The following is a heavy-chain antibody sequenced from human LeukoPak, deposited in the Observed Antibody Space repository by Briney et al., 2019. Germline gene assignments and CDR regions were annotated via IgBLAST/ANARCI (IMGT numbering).Heavy chain of an antibody. D-gene: IGHD4-17*01. CDR1: GFKFSSNW. CDR3: AREGPSVTPYY. V-gene: IGHV3-7*01. Sequence: GGSLRLSCAASGFKFSSNWMSWVRQAPGKGLEWVANIKQDGSEKYYVDSAKGRFTISRDNAKNSLYLQMNSLRAKDTAVYYCAREGPSVTPYYWGQGTLVTVSS. J-gene: IGHJ4*02. CDR2: IKQDGSEK.